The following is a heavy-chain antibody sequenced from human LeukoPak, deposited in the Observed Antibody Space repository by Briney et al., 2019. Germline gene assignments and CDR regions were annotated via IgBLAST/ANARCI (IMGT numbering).Heavy chain of an antibody. Sequence: GGSLSLSCAASGFTFSSYSMNWVRQAPGEGREWVSYISSSSSTIYYADSVKGRFTISRDNAKNSLYLQMNSLRAEDTAVYYCARDRFGGGSYNWFDPWGQGTLVTVSS. D-gene: IGHD2-15*01. CDR1: GFTFSSYS. J-gene: IGHJ5*02. V-gene: IGHV3-48*01. CDR3: ARDRFGGGSYNWFDP. CDR2: ISSSSSTI.